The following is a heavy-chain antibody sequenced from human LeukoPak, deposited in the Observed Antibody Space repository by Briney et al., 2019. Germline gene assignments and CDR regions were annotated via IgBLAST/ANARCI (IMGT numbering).Heavy chain of an antibody. D-gene: IGHD6-6*01. CDR1: GFTFSSYG. CDR3: ARDDSSSSIDY. CDR2: IWYDGSNK. V-gene: IGHV3-33*01. J-gene: IGHJ4*02. Sequence: GGSLRLSCAASGFTFSSYGMHWVRQAPGKGLEWVAVIWYDGSNKYYADSVKGRFTISRDNSKNTLYLQMNSLRAEDTAVYYCARDDSSSSIDYWGQGTLVTVSS.